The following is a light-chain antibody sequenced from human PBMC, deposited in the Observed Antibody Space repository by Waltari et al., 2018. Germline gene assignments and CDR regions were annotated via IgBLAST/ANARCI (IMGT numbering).Light chain of an antibody. J-gene: IGKJ1*01. Sequence: DIVLTQSPATVSLSPGERVTLSCRASQSISSSLAWYQQKPGQAPRLLIYSAYNGATGIPARFSGSGSGTDFTLTISSLEPEDSAVYYCQQRSSVPRTFGQGTKVEIK. V-gene: IGKV3-11*01. CDR3: QQRSSVPRT. CDR2: SAY. CDR1: QSISSS.